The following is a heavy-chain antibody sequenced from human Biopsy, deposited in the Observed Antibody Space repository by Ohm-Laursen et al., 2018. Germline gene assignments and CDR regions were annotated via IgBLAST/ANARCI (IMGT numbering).Heavy chain of an antibody. D-gene: IGHD3-22*01. J-gene: IGHJ5*02. V-gene: IGHV4-39*01. CDR2: IFYRGST. CDR1: GGSISNNNYY. Sequence: GTLSLTCIVSGGSISNNNYYWGWTRQPPGKGLEWIGSIFYRGSTHYKPSLKSRVNISVDTSKNQFSLKLNSVTAADTAVYYCARDYDTSGYYYVSWGQGTLVTVSS. CDR3: ARDYDTSGYYYVS.